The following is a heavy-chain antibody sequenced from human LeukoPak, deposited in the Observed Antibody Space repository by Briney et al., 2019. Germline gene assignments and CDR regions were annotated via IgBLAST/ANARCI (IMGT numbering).Heavy chain of an antibody. Sequence: ASVKVSCKASGYTFTSYAMHWVRQAPGQRLEWMGWINAGNGNTEYSQKFQGRVTITRDTSASTAYMELSSLRSEDTAVYYCARGPEQQHWKGWFDPWGQGTLVTVSS. CDR1: GYTFTSYA. V-gene: IGHV1-3*01. D-gene: IGHD6-13*01. J-gene: IGHJ5*02. CDR2: INAGNGNT. CDR3: ARGPEQQHWKGWFDP.